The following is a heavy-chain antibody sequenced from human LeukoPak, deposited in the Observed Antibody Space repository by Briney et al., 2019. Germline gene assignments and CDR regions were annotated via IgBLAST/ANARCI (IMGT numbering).Heavy chain of an antibody. CDR2: INPNSGGT. J-gene: IGHJ4*02. Sequence: GASVKVSCKASGYTFTGYYMHWVRQAPGQGLEWMGWINPNSGGTNYAQKFQGRVTMTRDTSISTAYMELSRLRSDDTAVYYCARDLSGTTVTTAGYWGQGTLVTVSS. V-gene: IGHV1-2*02. CDR1: GYTFTGYY. CDR3: ARDLSGTTVTTAGY. D-gene: IGHD4-17*01.